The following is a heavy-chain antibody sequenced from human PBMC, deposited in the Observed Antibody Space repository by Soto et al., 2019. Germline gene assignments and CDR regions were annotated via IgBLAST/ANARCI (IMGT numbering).Heavy chain of an antibody. CDR1: GASISGNY. Sequence: SETLSLTCNVSGASISGNYWSWIRQPPGKGLEWIGYIYYSGATNYNPSLESRVTMSVDTSKNQFSLKLSSVTAADTAVYYCAIDNGDYGSFDYWGQGTLVTSPQ. J-gene: IGHJ4*02. V-gene: IGHV4-59*12. CDR3: AIDNGDYGSFDY. D-gene: IGHD4-17*01. CDR2: IYYSGAT.